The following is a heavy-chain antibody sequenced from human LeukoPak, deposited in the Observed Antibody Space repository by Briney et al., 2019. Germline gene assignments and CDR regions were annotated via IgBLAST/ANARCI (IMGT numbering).Heavy chain of an antibody. J-gene: IGHJ4*02. V-gene: IGHV3-7*01. CDR2: IKQDGSEK. CDR3: ARDPRVEFGESWYYFDY. D-gene: IGHD3-10*01. Sequence: GGSLRLSCAASGFTFSSYWMSWVRQAPWKGLEWVADIKQDGSEKYYVDSVKGRFTISRDNAKNSLYLQMNSLRAEDTAVYYCARDPRVEFGESWYYFDYWGQGTLVTVSS. CDR1: GFTFSSYW.